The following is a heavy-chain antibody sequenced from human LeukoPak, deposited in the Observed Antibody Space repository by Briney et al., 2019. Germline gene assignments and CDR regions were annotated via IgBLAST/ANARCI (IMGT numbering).Heavy chain of an antibody. J-gene: IGHJ4*02. D-gene: IGHD6-19*01. Sequence: SETLSLTCSVSGGSISSLHWRSWVRQPPGKGLEWVGEIYHSGSTNYNPPLKSRVTIAVDKSKPQFALSLSSVTAAVTAVYNRARKYSSGWYRGNYLDYWRQGTQATVPP. CDR2: IYHSGST. CDR3: ARKYSSGWYRGNYLDY. V-gene: IGHV4-4*02. CDR1: GGSISSLHW.